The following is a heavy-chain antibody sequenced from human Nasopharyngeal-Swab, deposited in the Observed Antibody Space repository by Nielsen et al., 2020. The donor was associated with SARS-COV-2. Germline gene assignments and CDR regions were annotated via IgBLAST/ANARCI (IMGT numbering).Heavy chain of an antibody. J-gene: IGHJ6*03. V-gene: IGHV1-8*01. D-gene: IGHD3-22*01. CDR1: LYTFPRYY. CDR3: ARAERGRIVVVITSFYYYDMDV. Sequence: SVTVSCQASLYTFPRYYINWVRQATGQGLEWMGWMNPNSGNTGYAQKFQGRVTMTRNTSISTAYMELSSLRSEDTAVYYCARAERGRIVVVITSFYYYDMDVWGKGTTVTVSS. CDR2: MNPNSGNT.